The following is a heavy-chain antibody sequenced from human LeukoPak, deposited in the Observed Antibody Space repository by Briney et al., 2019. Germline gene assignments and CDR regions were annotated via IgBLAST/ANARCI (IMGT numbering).Heavy chain of an antibody. J-gene: IGHJ4*02. D-gene: IGHD2-2*01. CDR1: GGSFSGYY. V-gene: IGHV4-34*01. Sequence: SETLSLTCAVYGGSFSGYYWSWIRQPPGKGLEWIGEINHSGSTNYNPSLKSRVTISVDTSKNQFSLKLSSVTAADTTVYYCARARLPGYCSSTSCYGPYYFDYWGQGTLVTVSS. CDR2: INHSGST. CDR3: ARARLPGYCSSTSCYGPYYFDY.